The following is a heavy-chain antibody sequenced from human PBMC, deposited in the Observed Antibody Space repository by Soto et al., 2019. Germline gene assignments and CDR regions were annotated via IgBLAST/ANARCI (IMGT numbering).Heavy chain of an antibody. CDR3: AHVPGSGQLLYSYYYYMDV. Sequence: QITLKESGPTLVKPTQTLTLTCTFSGFSLTTRGVGVGWIRQPPGKALEWLALIYWDDDKRYSPSLKSRLTTTKDTPKNQVVLTLTNMDPVDTATYYCAHVPGSGQLLYSYYYYMDVWGKGATVAVS. V-gene: IGHV2-5*02. J-gene: IGHJ6*03. D-gene: IGHD3-10*01. CDR1: GFSLTTRGVG. CDR2: IYWDDDK.